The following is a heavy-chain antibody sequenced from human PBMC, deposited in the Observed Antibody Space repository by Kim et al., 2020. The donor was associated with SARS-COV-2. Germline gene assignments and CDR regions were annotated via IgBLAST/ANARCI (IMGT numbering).Heavy chain of an antibody. V-gene: IGHV4-31*02. J-gene: IGHJ5*02. Sequence: LKSRVTIAVDTSKNKFSLKLSTVTAADTAVYYCARTGITMVRGVISWFDPWGQGTLVTVSS. CDR3: ARTGITMVRGVISWFDP. D-gene: IGHD3-10*01.